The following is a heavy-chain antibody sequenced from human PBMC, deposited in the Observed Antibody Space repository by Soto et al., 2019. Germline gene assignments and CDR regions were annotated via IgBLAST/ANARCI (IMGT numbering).Heavy chain of an antibody. J-gene: IGHJ6*02. D-gene: IGHD1-1*01. Sequence: GGSLRLSCAASGFTFSYHALNWVRQAPGKGLEWVAVISYDGDNKYIAESVKGRFTISRDNSKNTVSLQMNSLRAEDTAMYFCARGTTTSAFSAMDVWGQGTTVTVSS. V-gene: IGHV3-30-3*01. CDR3: ARGTTTSAFSAMDV. CDR1: GFTFSYHA. CDR2: ISYDGDNK.